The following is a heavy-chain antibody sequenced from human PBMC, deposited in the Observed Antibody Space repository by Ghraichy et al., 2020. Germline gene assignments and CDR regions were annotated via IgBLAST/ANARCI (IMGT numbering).Heavy chain of an antibody. CDR2: ISYDGSNK. CDR1: GFTFSSYG. J-gene: IGHJ4*02. CDR3: AKDSRGRYCGGDCSSYPDY. V-gene: IGHV3-30*18. D-gene: IGHD2-21*02. Sequence: GESLNISCAASGFTFSSYGMHWVRQAPGKGLEWVATISYDGSNKYYADSVKGRFTISRDNSKNTLYLQMNSLRAEDTAVYYCAKDSRGRYCGGDCSSYPDYWGQGTLVTVSS.